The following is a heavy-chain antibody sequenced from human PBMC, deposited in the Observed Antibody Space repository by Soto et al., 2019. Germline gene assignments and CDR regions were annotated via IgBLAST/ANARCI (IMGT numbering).Heavy chain of an antibody. CDR1: GGTFSSYA. D-gene: IGHD3-16*02. V-gene: IGHV1-69*01. CDR3: ARVSDYVWGSYRSAYYGMDV. J-gene: IGHJ6*02. CDR2: IIPIFGTA. Sequence: QVQLVQSGAEVKKPGSSVKVSCKASGGTFSSYAISWVRQAPGQGLEWMGGIIPIFGTANYAQKFQGRVTITADESTSTAYMELSSLRSEDTAVYYCARVSDYVWGSYRSAYYGMDVWGQGTTVTVS.